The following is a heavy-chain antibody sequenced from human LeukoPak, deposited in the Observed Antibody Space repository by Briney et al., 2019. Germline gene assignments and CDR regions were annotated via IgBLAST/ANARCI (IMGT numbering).Heavy chain of an antibody. CDR3: ATLTPIAFFDY. Sequence: GTLRLSCAASGFTFSSYGMSWVRQAPGKGQEWVSAISGGGGTYYADSMKGRFTISRDNSKNTLYLQMNSLRADDTAVYYCATLTPIAFFDYWGQGTLVTVSS. CDR2: ISGGGGT. D-gene: IGHD2-8*01. J-gene: IGHJ4*02. V-gene: IGHV3-23*01. CDR1: GFTFSSYG.